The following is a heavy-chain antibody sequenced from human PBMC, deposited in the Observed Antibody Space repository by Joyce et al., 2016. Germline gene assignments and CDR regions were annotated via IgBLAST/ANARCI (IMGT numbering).Heavy chain of an antibody. CDR3: VRDRGGSSWFTWFDP. Sequence: QVQLQESGPGLVKPSQTLSLTCTVSGASISRGDFYWGWVRQPPGKGLEWIGFVYFRGSISYTPSLNNRLAISVDTSKNQFSLKLRSVTAADTAFYYCVRDRGGSSWFTWFDPWGQGTLVTVSS. D-gene: IGHD6-13*01. CDR1: GASISRGDFY. CDR2: VYFRGSI. J-gene: IGHJ5*02. V-gene: IGHV4-30-4*01.